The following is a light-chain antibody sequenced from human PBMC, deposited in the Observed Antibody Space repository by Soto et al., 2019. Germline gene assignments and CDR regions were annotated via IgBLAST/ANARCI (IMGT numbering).Light chain of an antibody. V-gene: IGLV2-14*01. J-gene: IGLJ2*01. CDR2: DVT. CDR1: SNDIGGYNC. Sequence: QSALTQPASVSGSPGQSITISCSGTSNDIGGYNCVAWYQQHPGKAPKLIISDVTNRPSGASSRFSGSKSGNTASLTISGLRAEDEADYFCCSYTSMGTGVFGGGTKVTVL. CDR3: CSYTSMGTGV.